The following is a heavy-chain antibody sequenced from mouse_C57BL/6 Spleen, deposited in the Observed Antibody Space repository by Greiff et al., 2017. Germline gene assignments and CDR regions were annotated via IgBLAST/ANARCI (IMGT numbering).Heavy chain of an antibody. J-gene: IGHJ4*01. CDR3: ARENYGLRWAMDY. D-gene: IGHD1-1*02. Sequence: EVKLMESEGGLVQPGSSMKLSCTASGFTFSDYYMAWVRQVPEKGLEWVANINYDGSSTYYLDSLKSRFIISRDNAKNILYLQMSSLKSEDTATYYCARENYGLRWAMDYWGQGTSVTVSS. CDR2: INYDGSST. CDR1: GFTFSDYY. V-gene: IGHV5-16*01.